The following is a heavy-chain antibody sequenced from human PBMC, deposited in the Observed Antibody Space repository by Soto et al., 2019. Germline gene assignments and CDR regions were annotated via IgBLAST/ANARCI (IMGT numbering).Heavy chain of an antibody. J-gene: IGHJ6*02. CDR2: IIPILGIA. Sequence: ASVKVSCKASGGTFSSYTISWVRQAPGQGLEWMGRIIPILGIANYAQKFQGRVTITADKSTSTAYMELSSLRSEDTAIYYCASHCGGDCYSRSPPYYYYGMDVWGQGTTVTVSS. D-gene: IGHD2-21*02. V-gene: IGHV1-69*02. CDR3: ASHCGGDCYSRSPPYYYYGMDV. CDR1: GGTFSSYT.